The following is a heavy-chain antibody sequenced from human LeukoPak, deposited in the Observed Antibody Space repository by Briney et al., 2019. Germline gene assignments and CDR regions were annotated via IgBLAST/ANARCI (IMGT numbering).Heavy chain of an antibody. CDR3: ARAGGVKTAALDLDY. Sequence: PSETLSLTCAVSGGSISDYSWSWIRQPPGKGLEWIGNIYYSGSANHNPSLKSRVTISRDTSKNQFSLKLTSVTTADTAVYYCARAGGVKTAALDLDYWGQGTLVTVSS. J-gene: IGHJ4*02. D-gene: IGHD6-25*01. V-gene: IGHV4-59*01. CDR1: GGSISDYS. CDR2: IYYSGSA.